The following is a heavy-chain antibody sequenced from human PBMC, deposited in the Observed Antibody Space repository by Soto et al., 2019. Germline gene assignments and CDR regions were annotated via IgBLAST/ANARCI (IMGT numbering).Heavy chain of an antibody. Sequence: SETLSLTCTVSGGSVSSNSYSWGWIRQSPGKGLEWIGTIYSSENTYYNPSLLSRVTISVDTSKNEFSLRLSSVTAADTAVYYCARLNGYCVSTNRHGSYGMDVWGQGTTVTLSS. D-gene: IGHD2-2*03. CDR3: ARLNGYCVSTNRHGSYGMDV. CDR1: GGSVSSNSYS. V-gene: IGHV4-39*01. CDR2: IYSSENT. J-gene: IGHJ6*02.